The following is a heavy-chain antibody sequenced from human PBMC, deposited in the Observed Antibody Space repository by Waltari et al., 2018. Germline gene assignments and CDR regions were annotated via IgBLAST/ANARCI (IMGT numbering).Heavy chain of an antibody. D-gene: IGHD1-26*01. CDR1: GRPFSSCA. Sequence: QLVESGGGVVQPGGSLRLSCAASGRPFSSCAFHWVRQAPGKGLEWVAFLSLDGNTKFYTDSVKGRFTVSRDNSKNTLYLQMNGLKTDDTAVYYCARHFLALGDGDSWGQGVLVTVSS. V-gene: IGHV3-30*02. CDR2: LSLDGNTK. CDR3: ARHFLALGDGDS. J-gene: IGHJ4*02.